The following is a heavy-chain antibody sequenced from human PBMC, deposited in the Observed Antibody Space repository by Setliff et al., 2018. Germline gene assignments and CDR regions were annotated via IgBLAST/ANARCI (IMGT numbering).Heavy chain of an antibody. CDR2: TRYDGSSK. D-gene: IGHD6-13*01. V-gene: IGHV3-30*02. CDR1: GFIFSSYG. CDR3: AKCSSWHSHYPHFNY. Sequence: QPGGSLRLSCAASGFIFSSYGMHWVRQAPGKGPEWVAFTRYDGSSKYHADSVKGRFTISRDNSKNTLYLQMNSLRAEDTAIYYCAKCSSWHSHYPHFNYWGQGTLVTVSS. J-gene: IGHJ4*02.